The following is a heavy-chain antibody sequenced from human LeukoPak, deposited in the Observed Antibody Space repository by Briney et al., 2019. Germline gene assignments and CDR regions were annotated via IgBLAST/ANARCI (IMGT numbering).Heavy chain of an antibody. CDR2: ISSSGSTI. J-gene: IGHJ6*04. Sequence: GGSLRLSCAASEFSFSSYSMNWVRQAPGKGLEWVSYISSSGSTIYYADSVKGRFTISRDNAKNSLYLQMNSLRAEDTAVYYCAELGITMIGGVWGKGTTVTISS. CDR1: EFSFSSYS. V-gene: IGHV3-48*04. D-gene: IGHD3-10*02. CDR3: AELGITMIGGV.